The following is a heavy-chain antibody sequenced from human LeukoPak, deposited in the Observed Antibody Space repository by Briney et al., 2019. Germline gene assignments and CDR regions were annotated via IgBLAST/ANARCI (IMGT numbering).Heavy chain of an antibody. J-gene: IGHJ4*02. Sequence: SETLSLTCAVSGYSISSGYYWGWIRQPPGKGLEWIGSIYHSGSTYYNPSLKSRVTISVDTSKNQFSLKLSSVTAADTAVYYCASHGYDSLFYWGQGTLVTVSS. CDR3: ASHGYDSLFY. CDR1: GYSISSGYY. V-gene: IGHV4-38-2*01. CDR2: IYHSGST. D-gene: IGHD5-12*01.